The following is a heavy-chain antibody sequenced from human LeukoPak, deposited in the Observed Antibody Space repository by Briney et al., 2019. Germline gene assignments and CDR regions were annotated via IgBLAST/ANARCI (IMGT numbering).Heavy chain of an antibody. CDR3: ARVGRGAAAGYYYYYMDV. Sequence: SETLSLTCTVSGGSISSDNYSWSWIRQPAGKGLEWIGRIYHSGSTYYNPSLKSRVTISVDTSKNQFSLKLSSVTAADTAVYYCARVGRGAAAGYYYYYMDVWGKGTTVTISS. CDR1: GGSISSDNYS. CDR2: IYHSGST. V-gene: IGHV4-61*02. J-gene: IGHJ6*03. D-gene: IGHD6-13*01.